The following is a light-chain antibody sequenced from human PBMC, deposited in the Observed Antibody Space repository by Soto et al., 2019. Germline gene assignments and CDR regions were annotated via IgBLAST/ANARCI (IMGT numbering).Light chain of an antibody. CDR2: WAS. Sequence: DIVMTQSPDSLAVSXGERATINCKSSQSVLYSSNSKNYLAWYQQKPGQPPKLLLYWASTRESGVPDXXXGXXXXXXXXLTISSLQAEDVAVYYCQQYYTTPRTFGQGTKLEIK. CDR1: QSVLYSSNSKNY. CDR3: QQYYTTPRT. V-gene: IGKV4-1*01. J-gene: IGKJ2*01.